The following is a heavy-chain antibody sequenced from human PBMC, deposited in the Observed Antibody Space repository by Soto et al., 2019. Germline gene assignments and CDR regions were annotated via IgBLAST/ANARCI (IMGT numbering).Heavy chain of an antibody. V-gene: IGHV3-30-3*01. Sequence: GGSLRLSCAASGLTFSSYAMHWVRQAPGKGLEWVAVISYDGSNKYYADSVKGRFTISRDNSKNTLYLQMNSLRAEDTAVYYCARDHLRYYYGSGSYPPFAFDIWGQGTMVTVSS. CDR1: GLTFSSYA. CDR3: ARDHLRYYYGSGSYPPFAFDI. D-gene: IGHD3-10*01. J-gene: IGHJ3*02. CDR2: ISYDGSNK.